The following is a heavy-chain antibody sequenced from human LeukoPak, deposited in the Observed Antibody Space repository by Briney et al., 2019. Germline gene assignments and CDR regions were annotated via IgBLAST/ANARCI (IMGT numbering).Heavy chain of an antibody. V-gene: IGHV3-9*01. Sequence: GGSLRLSCAASGFTFDDYAMHWVRQAPGKGLEWVSGISWNSGSIGYADSVKGRFTISRDNAKNSLYLQMNSLRAEDTAVYYCAKVIYSRAGYYWGQGTLVTVSS. CDR3: AKVIYSRAGYY. CDR1: GFTFDDYA. J-gene: IGHJ4*02. CDR2: ISWNSGSI. D-gene: IGHD2-21*01.